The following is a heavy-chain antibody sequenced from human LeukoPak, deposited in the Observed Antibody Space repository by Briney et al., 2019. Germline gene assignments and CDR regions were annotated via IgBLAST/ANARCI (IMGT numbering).Heavy chain of an antibody. CDR3: ARVRAIAATGTGARYFQD. V-gene: IGHV1-2*02. Sequence: ASVKVSCKASGYTFTDYHIYWMRQAPGQGLERMGWNNPNSGGTNYAQKFQGRVTMTRDTSTNTAYMELSRLRSDDTAVYFCARVRAIAATGTGARYFQDWGQGTLVTVSS. CDR2: NNPNSGGT. D-gene: IGHD1-1*01. CDR1: GYTFTDYH. J-gene: IGHJ1*01.